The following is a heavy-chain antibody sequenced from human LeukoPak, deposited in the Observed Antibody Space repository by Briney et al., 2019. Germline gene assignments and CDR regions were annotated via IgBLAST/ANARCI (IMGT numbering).Heavy chain of an antibody. V-gene: IGHV3-21*01. D-gene: IGHD1-14*01. CDR1: RFTFSDYT. J-gene: IGHJ3*01. CDR3: ARHTNLLRPASYAFAF. Sequence: KAGGSLRLSCAASRFTFSDYTMNWVRQAPGKGLQWVSSISSSSSYIYYADSVKGRFTISRDNAKNSLYLQMNSLRAEDTAVYYCARHTNLLRPASYAFAFWGQGTMVTVSS. CDR2: ISSSSSYI.